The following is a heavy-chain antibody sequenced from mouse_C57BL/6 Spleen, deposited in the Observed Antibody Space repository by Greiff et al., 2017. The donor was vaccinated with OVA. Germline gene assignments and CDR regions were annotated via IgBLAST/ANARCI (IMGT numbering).Heavy chain of an antibody. CDR3: TEELPYYYAMDY. V-gene: IGHV6-3*01. Sequence: EVKLVESGGGLVQPGGSMKLSCVASGFTFSNYWMNWVRQSPEKGLEWVAQIRLKSDNYATHYAESVKGRFTISRDDSKSSVYLPMNNLRAEDTGIYYCTEELPYYYAMDYWGQGTSVTVSS. CDR1: GFTFSNYW. CDR2: IRLKSDNYAT. D-gene: IGHD2-1*01. J-gene: IGHJ4*01.